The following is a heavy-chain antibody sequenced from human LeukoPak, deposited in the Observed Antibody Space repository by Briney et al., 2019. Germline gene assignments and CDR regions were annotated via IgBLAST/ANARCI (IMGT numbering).Heavy chain of an antibody. CDR3: ATYRDYYGSGSSSDY. J-gene: IGHJ4*02. V-gene: IGHV1-2*02. Sequence: ASVKVSCKASGYTFTGYYMFWVRQAPGQGLEWMGWINPNGGGTNYAQKFQGRVTITTDESTSTAYMELSSLRSEDTAVYYCATYRDYYGSGSSSDYWGQGTLVTVSS. D-gene: IGHD3-10*01. CDR1: GYTFTGYY. CDR2: INPNGGGT.